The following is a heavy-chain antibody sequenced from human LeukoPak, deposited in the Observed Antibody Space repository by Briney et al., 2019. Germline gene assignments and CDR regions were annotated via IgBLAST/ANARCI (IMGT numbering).Heavy chain of an antibody. D-gene: IGHD1-26*01. Sequence: GESLKFSCKGSGYSFTNYWIGWVRQMPGKGLEWMGIIYPGDSDTRYSPSFQGQVTISADKSISTAYLQWSSLKASDSAMYYCARRRYGSHFDYWGQGTLVTVSS. CDR3: ARRRYGSHFDY. CDR2: IYPGDSDT. CDR1: GYSFTNYW. J-gene: IGHJ4*02. V-gene: IGHV5-51*01.